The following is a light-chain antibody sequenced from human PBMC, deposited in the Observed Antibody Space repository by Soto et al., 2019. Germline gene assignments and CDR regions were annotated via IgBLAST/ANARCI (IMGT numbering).Light chain of an antibody. Sequence: SYELTQPPSVSVAPGQTARITCGGSDIGSESVHWYQQKPGQAPVLVVYDDSGRPSGIPERLSGSNSGNTATLTISRVEVGDEADYHCQVWDRSGYLPHVVFGGGTKLTVL. J-gene: IGLJ2*01. CDR1: DIGSES. V-gene: IGLV3-21*02. CDR3: QVWDRSGYLPHVV. CDR2: DDS.